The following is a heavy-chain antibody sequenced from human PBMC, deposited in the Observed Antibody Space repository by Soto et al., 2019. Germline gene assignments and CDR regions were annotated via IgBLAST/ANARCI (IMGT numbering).Heavy chain of an antibody. J-gene: IGHJ5*02. V-gene: IGHV3-33*01. Sequence: QVQLVESGGGVVQPGRSLRLSCAASGFTFSSYGMHWVRQAPGKGLEWVAVIWYDGSNKYYADSVKGRFTISRDNSKNTLYLQMNSLRAEDTAVYYCARDATRSGNSGRFWWFDPWGQGTLVTVSS. CDR3: ARDATRSGNSGRFWWFDP. D-gene: IGHD3-22*01. CDR2: IWYDGSNK. CDR1: GFTFSSYG.